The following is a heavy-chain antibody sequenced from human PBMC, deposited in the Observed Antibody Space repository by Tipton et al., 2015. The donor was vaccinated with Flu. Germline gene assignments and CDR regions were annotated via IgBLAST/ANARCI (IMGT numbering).Heavy chain of an antibody. CDR1: GGSISSYY. CDR2: IYYTGTT. V-gene: IGHV4-59*01. Sequence: TLSLTCSLSGGSISSYYCNWVRQSPGKGLEWIGHIYYTGTTNYNPSLKSRVTISSDTSKTHCSLKMTYVTAADTAVYYCARSDYYVSDHYWGQGTLVTVSS. D-gene: IGHD3-10*01. J-gene: IGHJ4*02. CDR3: ARSDYYVSDHY.